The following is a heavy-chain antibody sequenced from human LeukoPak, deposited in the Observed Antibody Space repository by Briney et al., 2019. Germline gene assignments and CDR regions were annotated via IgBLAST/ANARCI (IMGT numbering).Heavy chain of an antibody. Sequence: PGGSLRLSCAASGIIVSNNYMSWVRQAPGKGLEWVSVIYNGVSTFYAGSVKGRFTISSDNSKNTLYLQMKSLRAEDTAVYCCARDTRPGSGFLHYYYMDIWGAGTTVTVS. CDR2: IYNGVST. CDR1: GIIVSNNY. J-gene: IGHJ6*03. D-gene: IGHD6-19*01. CDR3: ARDTRPGSGFLHYYYMDI. V-gene: IGHV3-53*01.